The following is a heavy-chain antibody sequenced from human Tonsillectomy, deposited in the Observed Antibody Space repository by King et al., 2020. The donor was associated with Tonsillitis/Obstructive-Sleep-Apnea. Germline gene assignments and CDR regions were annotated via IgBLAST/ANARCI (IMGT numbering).Heavy chain of an antibody. Sequence: VQLVESGGGLVQPGGSLRLSCAASGFTFSSYEMNWVRQAPGKGLEWVSYISSSGSTIYYADSVKGRFTISRDNAKNSLYLQMNSLRAEDTAVYYCARDPTFRDDFWSGYPYKGRYYMDVWGKGTTVTVSS. V-gene: IGHV3-48*03. CDR3: ARDPTFRDDFWSGYPYKGRYYMDV. CDR1: GFTFSSYE. CDR2: ISSSGSTI. D-gene: IGHD3-3*01. J-gene: IGHJ6*03.